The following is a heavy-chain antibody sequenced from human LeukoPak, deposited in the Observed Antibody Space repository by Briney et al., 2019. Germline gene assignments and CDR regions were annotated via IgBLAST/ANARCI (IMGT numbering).Heavy chain of an antibody. CDR3: AKAGIQLWSQPFDY. D-gene: IGHD5-18*01. Sequence: SGGSLRLSCAASGFTFSSYAMSWVRQAPGKGLEWVSAISGSGGSTYYADSVKGRFTISRDNSKNTLYLQMNSLRAEDTAVYYCAKAGIQLWSQPFDYWGQGTLVTVSS. J-gene: IGHJ4*02. V-gene: IGHV3-23*01. CDR1: GFTFSSYA. CDR2: ISGSGGST.